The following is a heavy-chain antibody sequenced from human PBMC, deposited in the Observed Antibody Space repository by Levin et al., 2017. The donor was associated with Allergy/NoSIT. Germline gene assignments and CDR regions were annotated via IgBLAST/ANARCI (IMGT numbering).Heavy chain of an antibody. J-gene: IGHJ6*02. CDR1: GYTFTSYG. CDR3: ARDGPSDIVVVPAALYYYYYGMDV. D-gene: IGHD2-2*01. Sequence: ASVKVSCKASGYTFTSYGISWVRQAPGQGLEWMGWISAYNGNTNYAQKLQGRVTMTTDTSTSTAYMELRSLRSDDTAVYYCARDGPSDIVVVPAALYYYYYGMDVWGQGTTVTVSS. V-gene: IGHV1-18*01. CDR2: ISAYNGNT.